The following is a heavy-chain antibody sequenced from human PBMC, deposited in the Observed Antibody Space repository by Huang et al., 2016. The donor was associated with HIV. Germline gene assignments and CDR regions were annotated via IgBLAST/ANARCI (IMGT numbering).Heavy chain of an antibody. CDR1: GFSFIAYG. CDR2: MSYNGYDK. CDR3: AKDRVMGGTSGPFDL. J-gene: IGHJ5*02. D-gene: IGHD6-19*01. V-gene: IGHV3-30*18. Sequence: KLVESGGGVVQGGGSLTLSCVASGFSFIAYGMPWVRQTQGNGLGWVATMSYNGYDKYYKDSVGGRFSISRDNSKKTLNLQMDSLRRDDTAVYFCAKDRVMGGTSGPFDLWGQGSSVTIAP.